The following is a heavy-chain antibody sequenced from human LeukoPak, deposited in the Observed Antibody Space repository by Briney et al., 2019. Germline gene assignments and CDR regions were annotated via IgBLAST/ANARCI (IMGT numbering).Heavy chain of an antibody. CDR1: GFTFSSYA. V-gene: IGHV3-23*01. CDR2: ISGSGGST. D-gene: IGHD2-15*01. J-gene: IGHJ4*02. CDR3: AKGGYCSGGSCYPYYFDY. Sequence: GVSLRLSCAASGFTFSSYAMSWVRQAPGKGLEWVSAISGSGGSTYYADSVKGRFTISRDNSKNTLYLQMNSLRAEDTAVYYCAKGGYCSGGSCYPYYFDYWGQGTLVTVSS.